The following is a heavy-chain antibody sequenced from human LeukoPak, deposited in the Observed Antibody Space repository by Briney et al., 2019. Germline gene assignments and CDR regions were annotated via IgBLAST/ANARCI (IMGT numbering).Heavy chain of an antibody. V-gene: IGHV3-43D*03. CDR3: AKDSVAVTGTGNIDY. CDR1: GFTFDDYA. J-gene: IGHJ4*02. D-gene: IGHD6-19*01. CDR2: ISWDGGSS. Sequence: GGSLRLSCAASGFTFDDYAMHRVRQAPGKGLEWVSLISWDGGSSYYADSVKGRFTISRDNSKNSLYLQMNSLRAEDTALYYCAKDSVAVTGTGNIDYWGQGTLVTVSS.